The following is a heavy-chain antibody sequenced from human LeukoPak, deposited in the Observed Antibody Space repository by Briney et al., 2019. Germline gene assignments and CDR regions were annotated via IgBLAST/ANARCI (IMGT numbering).Heavy chain of an antibody. CDR2: INWDGGST. D-gene: IGHD2-2*02. CDR3: TKGSNTWPSLFDY. J-gene: IGHJ4*02. CDR1: GFNFEDYT. V-gene: IGHV3-43*01. Sequence: GGALRLSCAASGFNFEDYTMHWVRQTPGKGLEWVSLINWDGGSTYYADSVKGRFAISRDNNKNSLYLQMTSLRTEDTALYYCTKGSNTWPSLFDYWGQGTLVTVSS.